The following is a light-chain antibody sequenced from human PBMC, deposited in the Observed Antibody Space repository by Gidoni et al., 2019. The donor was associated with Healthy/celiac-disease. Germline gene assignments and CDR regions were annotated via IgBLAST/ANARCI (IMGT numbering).Light chain of an antibody. Sequence: EIVLTQSPGTLSLSPGERATLSCRASQSVSSSYLAWYQQKPGQAPRLLTYGASSRATGIPDRFSGSGSGTDFTLTISRLEPEDFAVYYCQQYGSSPCSXGXGTKXEIK. CDR1: QSVSSSY. J-gene: IGKJ2*04. V-gene: IGKV3-20*01. CDR2: GAS. CDR3: QQYGSSPCS.